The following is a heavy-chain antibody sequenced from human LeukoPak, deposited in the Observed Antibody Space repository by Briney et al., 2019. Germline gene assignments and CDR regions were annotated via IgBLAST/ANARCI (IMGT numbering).Heavy chain of an antibody. CDR1: GYSISSGCY. J-gene: IGHJ4*02. CDR3: ARDQDGDYLFDY. CDR2: IYHSGST. V-gene: IGHV4-38-2*02. D-gene: IGHD4-17*01. Sequence: SETLSLTCTVSGYSISSGCYWGWIRQPPGKGLEWTGSIYHSGSTYYNPSLKSRVTISVDTSKNQFSLKLSSVTAADTAVYYCARDQDGDYLFDYWGQGTQVTVAS.